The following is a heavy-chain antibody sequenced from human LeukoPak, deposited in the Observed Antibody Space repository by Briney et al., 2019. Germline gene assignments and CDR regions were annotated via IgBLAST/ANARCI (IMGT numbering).Heavy chain of an antibody. CDR1: GYSISSGYY. J-gene: IGHJ4*02. V-gene: IGHV4-38-2*02. CDR2: IYHSGST. Sequence: PSETLSLTCTVSGYSISSGYYWGWIRQPPGKGLEWIGSIYHSGSTYYNPSLKSRVTISVDTSKNQSSLKLSSVTAADTAVYYCASFPATDYWGQGTLVTVSS. CDR3: ASFPATDY.